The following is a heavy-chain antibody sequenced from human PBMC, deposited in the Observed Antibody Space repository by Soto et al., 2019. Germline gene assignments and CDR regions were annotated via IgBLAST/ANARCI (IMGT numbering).Heavy chain of an antibody. V-gene: IGHV4-34*01. J-gene: IGHJ5*02. CDR2: INHSGST. D-gene: IGHD4-4*01. CDR3: ARAATVNFNWFDP. Sequence: PSETLSLTCAVYGGSFSGYYWSWIRQPPGKGLEWIGEINHSGSTNYNPSLKSRVTISVDTSKNQFSLKLSSVTAADTAVYYCARAATVNFNWFDPWGQGTLVTVSS. CDR1: GGSFSGYY.